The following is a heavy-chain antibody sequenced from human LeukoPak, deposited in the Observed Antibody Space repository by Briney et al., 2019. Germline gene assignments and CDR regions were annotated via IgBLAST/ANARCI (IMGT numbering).Heavy chain of an antibody. V-gene: IGHV1-2*02. Sequence: ASVKVSCKASGYTFTGYYIHWVRQAPGQGLEWMGRINPDSGVTSYAQKFQGRVTMTRDTSISTAYMELRTLRSDDTAVYYCSTAFGVFDPDYWGQGTLVTVSS. CDR2: INPDSGVT. J-gene: IGHJ4*02. D-gene: IGHD3-3*01. CDR3: STAFGVFDPDY. CDR1: GYTFTGYY.